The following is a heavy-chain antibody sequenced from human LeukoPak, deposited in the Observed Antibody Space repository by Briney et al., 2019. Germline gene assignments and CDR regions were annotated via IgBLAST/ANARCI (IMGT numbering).Heavy chain of an antibody. CDR2: TYYRSTWYN. D-gene: IGHD2-2*01. J-gene: IGHJ5*02. V-gene: IGHV6-1*01. Sequence: SQTLSLTCAVSGDSVSSNGVTWNWIRQSPSRGLEWLVRTYYRSTWYNDYAVSVRGRITVNPDTSKNQFSLHLNSVTPEDTAVYYCARRLTQYDCFDPWGQGILVTVSS. CDR3: ARRLTQYDCFDP. CDR1: GDSVSSNGVT.